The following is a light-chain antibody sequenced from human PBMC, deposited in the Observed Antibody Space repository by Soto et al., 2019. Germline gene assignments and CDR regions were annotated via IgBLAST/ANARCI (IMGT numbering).Light chain of an antibody. Sequence: EIVMTQSPATLSVSPGEGATLSCRASQSISSDLAWYQLKPGQAPRLLIYGASTRATGIPARFSGSGSGTDFTFTISRLQPEDIATYYCQQYENLPTFGQGTRLEIK. J-gene: IGKJ5*01. CDR3: QQYENLPT. CDR2: GAS. CDR1: QSISSD. V-gene: IGKV3-15*01.